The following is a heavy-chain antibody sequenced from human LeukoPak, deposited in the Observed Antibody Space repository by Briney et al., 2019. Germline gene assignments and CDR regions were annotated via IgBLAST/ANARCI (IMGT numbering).Heavy chain of an antibody. CDR3: ARGRGGSYDYVWGSYRSPHFDY. J-gene: IGHJ4*02. V-gene: IGHV4-38-2*02. Sequence: SETLSLTCTVSGYSITSGYYWGWIRQPPGKGLEWIGSIYHSGSTHYNPSLNSRVTMSVDTSKNQFSLKLSSVTAADTAVYYCARGRGGSYDYVWGSYRSPHFDYWGQGTLVTVSS. CDR1: GYSITSGYY. D-gene: IGHD3-16*02. CDR2: IYHSGST.